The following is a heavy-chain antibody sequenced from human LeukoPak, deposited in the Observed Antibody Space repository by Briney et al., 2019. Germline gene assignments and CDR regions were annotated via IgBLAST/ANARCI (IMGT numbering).Heavy chain of an antibody. CDR2: IYYSGST. CDR1: GGSISSSSYY. J-gene: IGHJ4*02. Sequence: PSETLSLTCTVSGGSISSSSYYWGWIRQPPGKGLEWIGSIYYSGSTYYNPSLKSRVTTSVDTSKNQFSLKLSSVTAADTAVYYCASIYSSSWYPDYWGRGTLVTVSS. CDR3: ASIYSSSWYPDY. V-gene: IGHV4-39*07. D-gene: IGHD6-13*01.